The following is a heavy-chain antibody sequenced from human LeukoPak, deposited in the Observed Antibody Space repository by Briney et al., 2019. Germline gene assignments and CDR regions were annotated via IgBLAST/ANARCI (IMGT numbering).Heavy chain of an antibody. CDR1: GFTVSSNY. J-gene: IGHJ4*02. D-gene: IGHD1-26*01. V-gene: IGHV3-53*01. CDR3: AKDQRSYYGFWDY. Sequence: PGGSLRLSCAASGFTVSSNYMSWVRQAPGKGLEWVSVIYSGGSTYYADSVKGRFTISRDNSKNTLYLQMNSLRAEDTAVYYCAKDQRSYYGFWDYWGQGTLVTVSS. CDR2: IYSGGST.